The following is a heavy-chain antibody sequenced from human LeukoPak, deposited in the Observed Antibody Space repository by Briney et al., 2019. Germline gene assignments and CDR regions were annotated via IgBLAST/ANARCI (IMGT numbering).Heavy chain of an antibody. V-gene: IGHV3-73*01. CDR3: TRVAYYYGSEDDY. Sequence: GGSLRLACAASGFTFSGSAMRWVRQAPGKGLEWVGRIRSKANKYATAYAVSVKGRFTISRDDSKNTAYLQMNSLKTEDTAVYYCTRVAYYYGSEDDYWGQGTLVTVSS. CDR2: IRSKANKYAT. J-gene: IGHJ4*02. CDR1: GFTFSGSA. D-gene: IGHD3-10*01.